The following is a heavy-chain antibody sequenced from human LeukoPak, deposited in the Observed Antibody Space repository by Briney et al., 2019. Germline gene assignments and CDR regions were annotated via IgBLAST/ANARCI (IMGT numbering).Heavy chain of an antibody. CDR3: ARGGPYGPNWFDP. CDR2: IYHSGST. V-gene: IGHV4-30-2*01. J-gene: IGHJ5*02. Sequence: SQTLSLTCAVSGGSISSGGYSWSWIRQPPGKGLEWIGYIYHSGSTSYNPSLKSRVTISVDRSKNQFSLKLSSVTAADTAVYYCARGGPYGPNWFDPWGQGTLVTVSS. D-gene: IGHD4-17*01. CDR1: GGSISSGGYS.